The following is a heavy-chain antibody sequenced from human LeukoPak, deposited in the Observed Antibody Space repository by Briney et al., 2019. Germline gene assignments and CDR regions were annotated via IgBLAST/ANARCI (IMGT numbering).Heavy chain of an antibody. CDR2: INPSGGST. J-gene: IGHJ6*02. V-gene: IGHV1-46*01. CDR1: GYXXXXXC. D-gene: IGHD6-19*01. CDR3: ARSGWYSNYGMDV. Sequence: ASVKVSCKASGYXXXXXCXHXVXQAPGXXXXXXGIINPSGGSTSYAQKFQGRVTMTRDTSTSTVYVELSSLRSEDTAVYYCARSGWYSNYGMDVWGQGTTVTVSS.